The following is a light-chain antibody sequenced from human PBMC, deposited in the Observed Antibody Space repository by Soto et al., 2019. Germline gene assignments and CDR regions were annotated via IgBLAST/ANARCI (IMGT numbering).Light chain of an antibody. CDR2: GAS. J-gene: IGKJ1*01. Sequence: EVVLTQSPATLSVSPGEGVTLSCRASQSVSSDLAWYQQKPGQAPRLLIYGASTRATGIPARFSGSGSGTEFTLIISSLQSEDFAVYFCQQYNNWPWTFGQGTKVDIK. CDR3: QQYNNWPWT. V-gene: IGKV3-15*01. CDR1: QSVSSD.